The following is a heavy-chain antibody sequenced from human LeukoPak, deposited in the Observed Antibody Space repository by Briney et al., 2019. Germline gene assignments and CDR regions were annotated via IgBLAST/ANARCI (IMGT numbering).Heavy chain of an antibody. D-gene: IGHD3-3*01. CDR1: GSMYNYY. J-gene: IGHJ4*02. CDR2: IYYSGST. V-gene: IGHV4-59*01. CDR3: ARDFTYDFWSGYGY. Sequence: PSETLSLTCTVSGSMYNYYWSWIRQPPGKGLEWIGYIYYSGSTNYNPSLKSRVTISVDTSKNQFSLKLTSVTAADTAVYYCARDFTYDFWSGYGYWGQGTLVTVSS.